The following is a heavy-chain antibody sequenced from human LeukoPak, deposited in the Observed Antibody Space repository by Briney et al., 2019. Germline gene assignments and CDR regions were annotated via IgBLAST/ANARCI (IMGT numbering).Heavy chain of an antibody. CDR2: INSDGSST. Sequence: PGGSLRLSCAASGFTFSSYWMHWVRQAPGKGLVWVSRINSDGSSTSYADSVKGRFTISRDNAKNTLYLQMNSLRAEDTAVYYCAGPYYDFWSGYSDYWGQGTLVTVSS. CDR3: AGPYYDFWSGYSDY. V-gene: IGHV3-74*01. J-gene: IGHJ4*02. CDR1: GFTFSSYW. D-gene: IGHD3-3*01.